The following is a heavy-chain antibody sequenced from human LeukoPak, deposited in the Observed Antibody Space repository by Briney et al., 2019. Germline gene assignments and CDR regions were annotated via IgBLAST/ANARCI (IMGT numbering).Heavy chain of an antibody. D-gene: IGHD3-22*01. Sequence: GGSLRLSCAASGFTFSSYAMSWVRQAPGKGLEWVSAISGSGGSTYYADSVKGRFTISRDNSKNTQYLQMNSLRAEDTAVYYCAMQNYYDSSGYYLSISRFDYWGQGTLVTVSS. V-gene: IGHV3-23*01. CDR2: ISGSGGST. J-gene: IGHJ4*02. CDR1: GFTFSSYA. CDR3: AMQNYYDSSGYYLSISRFDY.